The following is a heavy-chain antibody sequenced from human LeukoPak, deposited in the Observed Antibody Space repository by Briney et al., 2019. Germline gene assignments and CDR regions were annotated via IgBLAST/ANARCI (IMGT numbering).Heavy chain of an antibody. V-gene: IGHV4-34*01. CDR3: AREGSMALMDHYYYMDV. D-gene: IGHD2/OR15-2a*01. Sequence: PSETLSLTCAVYGGSFSGYYWSWIRQPPGKGLEWIGEINHSGSTNYNPSLKSRVTMSVDTSKNQFSLKLSSVTAADTAVYYCAREGSMALMDHYYYMDVWGKGTTVTVSS. CDR1: GGSFSGYY. J-gene: IGHJ6*03. CDR2: INHSGST.